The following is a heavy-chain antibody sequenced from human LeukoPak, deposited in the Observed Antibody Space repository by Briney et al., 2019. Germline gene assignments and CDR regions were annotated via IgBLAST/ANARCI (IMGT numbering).Heavy chain of an antibody. CDR3: ARDRYITMVRGVIIDY. D-gene: IGHD3-10*01. CDR2: ISGSGGST. Sequence: GGSLRLSCAASGFTSSSYAMSWVRQAPGKGLEWVSAISGSGGSTCYAGSVKGRFTISRDNSKNTLYLQMNSLRAEDTAVYYCARDRYITMVRGVIIDYWGQGTLVTVSS. J-gene: IGHJ4*02. CDR1: GFTSSSYA. V-gene: IGHV3-23*01.